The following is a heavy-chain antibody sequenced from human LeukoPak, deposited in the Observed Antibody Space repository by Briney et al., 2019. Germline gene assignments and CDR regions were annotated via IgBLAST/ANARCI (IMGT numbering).Heavy chain of an antibody. V-gene: IGHV3-23*01. J-gene: IGHJ4*02. CDR1: GFTFSRND. D-gene: IGHD5-24*01. CDR2: VSSSGGRT. Sequence: PGGSLRLSCAASGFTFSRNDMSWVRQTPGKGVEWVSAVSSSGGRTFYAASVKGRFTISRDNSKDTLYLQMNSLRAEDTAVYYCAKETVDMAARAFYYCGQGTLVTVSS. CDR3: AKETVDMAARAFYY.